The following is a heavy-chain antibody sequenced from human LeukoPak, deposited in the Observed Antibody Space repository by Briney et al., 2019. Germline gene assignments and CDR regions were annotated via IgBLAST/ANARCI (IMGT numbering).Heavy chain of an antibody. CDR1: GYTFTDYY. CDR3: TREARVGNWFDP. Sequence: ASVKVSCRASGYTFTDYYIHWVRQAPGQGLEWMGWINPDNGGTNYAQKFQGRVTVTRDTSIRTVYMDLSRLRSDDTAVFYCTREARVGNWFDPWGQGTQVTVSS. V-gene: IGHV1-2*02. J-gene: IGHJ5*02. D-gene: IGHD2-2*01. CDR2: INPDNGGT.